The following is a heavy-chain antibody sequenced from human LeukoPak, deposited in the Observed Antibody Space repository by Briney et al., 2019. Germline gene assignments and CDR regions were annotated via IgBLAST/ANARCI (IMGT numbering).Heavy chain of an antibody. D-gene: IGHD3-3*01. J-gene: IGHJ6*02. CDR1: GFTFSSYA. CDR2: IWYDGSNK. V-gene: IGHV3-33*08. Sequence: PGGSLRLSCAASGFTFSSYAMTWVRQAPGKGLEWVAVIWYDGSNKYYADSVKGRFTISRDNSKNTLYLQMNSLRAEDTAVYYCARDQYDFWSGYGYYYYYGMDVWGQGTTVTVSS. CDR3: ARDQYDFWSGYGYYYYYGMDV.